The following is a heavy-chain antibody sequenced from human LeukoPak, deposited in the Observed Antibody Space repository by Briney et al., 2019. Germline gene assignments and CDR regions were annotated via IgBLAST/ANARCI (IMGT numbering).Heavy chain of an antibody. V-gene: IGHV4-39*07. Sequence: SETLSLTCTVSGGSISSSSYYWGWIRQPPGKGLEWIGSIYYSGSTYYNPSLKSRVTISVDTSKNQFSLKLSSVTAADTAVYYCAREGGGGDYYYYYMDVWGKGTTVTVSS. J-gene: IGHJ6*03. CDR2: IYYSGST. CDR1: GGSISSSSYY. D-gene: IGHD2-15*01. CDR3: AREGGGGDYYYYYMDV.